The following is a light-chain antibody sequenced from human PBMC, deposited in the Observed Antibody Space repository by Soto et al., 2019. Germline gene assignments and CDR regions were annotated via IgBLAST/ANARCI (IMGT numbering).Light chain of an antibody. CDR3: QHYRTS. J-gene: IGKJ4*01. CDR2: GAS. V-gene: IGKV3-20*01. CDR1: QSVSSSY. Sequence: EIVLTQSPGTLSLSPGERATLSCRASQSVSSSYLAWYQQKPGQAPRLLIYGASSRATGIQDRFSGSGSGTAFTLTITRLEPEDFAVYYCQHYRTSFGGGTKVEIK.